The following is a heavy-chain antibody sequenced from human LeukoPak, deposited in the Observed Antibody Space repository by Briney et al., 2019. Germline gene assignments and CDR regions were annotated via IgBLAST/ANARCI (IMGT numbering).Heavy chain of an antibody. V-gene: IGHV3-48*03. CDR2: ISSSCSTI. Sequence: GGSLRLSCAASGFTFSSYQMNWVRQAPGKGLQWVSYISSSCSTIYYADSVKGRFTISRDNAKNSLYLQTTSLRAEDTAVYYCTRITTAMDVDYWGQGTLVTVSS. CDR1: GFTFSSYQ. D-gene: IGHD5-18*01. J-gene: IGHJ4*02. CDR3: TRITTAMDVDY.